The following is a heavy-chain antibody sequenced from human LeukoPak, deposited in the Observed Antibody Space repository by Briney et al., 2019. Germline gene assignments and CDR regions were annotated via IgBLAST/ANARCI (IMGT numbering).Heavy chain of an antibody. CDR3: ARNGGPYYYDSSGYYCGY. J-gene: IGHJ4*02. D-gene: IGHD3-22*01. Sequence: GRSLRLSCAASGFTFSSYGMPSPRQAPGNGLEWVALIWYDGSNKYYADSVKGRFTISRDNSKNTLYLQMNSLRAEDTAVYYCARNGGPYYYDSSGYYCGYWGQGTLVTVSS. V-gene: IGHV3-33*01. CDR2: IWYDGSNK. CDR1: GFTFSSYG.